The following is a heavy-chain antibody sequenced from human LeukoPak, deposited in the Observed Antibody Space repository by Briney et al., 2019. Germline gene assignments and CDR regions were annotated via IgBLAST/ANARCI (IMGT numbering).Heavy chain of an antibody. Sequence: SETLSLTCTVSGGSISSSSYYWGWIRQPPGKGLEWIGSIYYSGSTYYNPSLKSRVTISVDTSKNQFSPKLSSVTAADTAVYYCARQGAHSSGYDDAFDIWGQGTMVTVSS. J-gene: IGHJ3*02. D-gene: IGHD3-22*01. CDR2: IYYSGST. CDR1: GGSISSSSYY. V-gene: IGHV4-39*01. CDR3: ARQGAHSSGYDDAFDI.